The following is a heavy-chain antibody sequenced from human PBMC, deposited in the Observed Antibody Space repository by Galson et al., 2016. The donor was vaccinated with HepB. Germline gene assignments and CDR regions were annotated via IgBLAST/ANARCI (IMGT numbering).Heavy chain of an antibody. Sequence: SVKVSCKASGGTFRNYAISWVRQAPGQGLEWMGGVIPIFNRTNFPQKFQGRLTITADESAGTAYMELSSLRYEDTAVYYCARGGDPRGLAAPQAYWGQGTMVTVSS. CDR2: VIPIFNRT. J-gene: IGHJ3*01. CDR1: GGTFRNYA. D-gene: IGHD6-13*01. V-gene: IGHV1-69*13. CDR3: ARGGDPRGLAAPQAY.